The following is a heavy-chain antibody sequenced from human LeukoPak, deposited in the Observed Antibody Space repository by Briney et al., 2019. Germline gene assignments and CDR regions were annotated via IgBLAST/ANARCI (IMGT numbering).Heavy chain of an antibody. CDR1: GGSISSSSYY. D-gene: IGHD3-10*01. V-gene: IGHV4-39*07. CDR2: IYYSGST. CDR3: ARSGSGAYWRWFDP. Sequence: SETLSLTCTVSGGSISSSSYYWGWIRQPPGKGLEWIGSIYYSGSTYYNPSLKSRVTISVDTSKNQFSLKLSSVTAADTAVYYCARSGSGAYWRWFDPWGQGTLVTVSS. J-gene: IGHJ5*02.